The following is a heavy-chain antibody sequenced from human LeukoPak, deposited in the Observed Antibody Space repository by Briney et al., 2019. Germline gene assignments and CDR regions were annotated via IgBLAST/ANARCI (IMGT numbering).Heavy chain of an antibody. CDR2: IYYSGST. V-gene: IGHV4-39*01. D-gene: IGHD5-18*01. Sequence: SETLSLTCTVSGGSISSSSYYWGWIRQPPGKGLEWIGSIYYSGSTYYNPSLKSRVTISVDPSKNQFSLKLSSVTAADTAVYYCARGPGSGYPHFDYWGQGTLVTVSS. CDR1: GGSISSSSYY. CDR3: ARGPGSGYPHFDY. J-gene: IGHJ4*02.